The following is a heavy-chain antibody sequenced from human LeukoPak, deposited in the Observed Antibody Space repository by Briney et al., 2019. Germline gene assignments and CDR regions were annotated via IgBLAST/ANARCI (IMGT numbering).Heavy chain of an antibody. J-gene: IGHJ4*02. CDR3: ARHDPRGEPARLGFFDY. Sequence: PSETLSLTCTVSVDSINLYYWIWIRQPPGKGLEWIVYIYYSGSTNYKPSLKSRVTISVDTSKNQFSLTLSSVTAADTAVYYCARHDPRGEPARLGFFDYWGQGTLVTVSS. CDR2: IYYSGST. V-gene: IGHV4-59*08. CDR1: VDSINLYY. D-gene: IGHD6-6*01.